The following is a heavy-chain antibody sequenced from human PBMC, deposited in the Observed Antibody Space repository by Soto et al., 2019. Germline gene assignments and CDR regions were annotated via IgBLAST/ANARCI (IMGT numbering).Heavy chain of an antibody. CDR1: GFTFGDSY. D-gene: IGHD3-3*01. V-gene: IGHV3-11*04. Sequence: PGGSLRLSCAGSGFTFGDSYMSWIRQAPGKGLEWLSYISSSGSTIYYADSVKGRFTISRDNAKNSLYLQMNSLRAEDTAVYYCARERGYDFWSGYPGYYGMDVWGQGTAVTVSS. J-gene: IGHJ6*02. CDR2: ISSSGSTI. CDR3: ARERGYDFWSGYPGYYGMDV.